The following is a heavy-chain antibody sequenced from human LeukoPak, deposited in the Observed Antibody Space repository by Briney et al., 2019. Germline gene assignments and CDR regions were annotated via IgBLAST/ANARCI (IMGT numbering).Heavy chain of an antibody. J-gene: IGHJ4*02. CDR3: AKVYYYGSGSYDIFDY. D-gene: IGHD3-10*01. V-gene: IGHV3-64*01. Sequence: PGGSLRLSCVASGFTFSSYAMHWVRQTPGKGLEYVSGINSNGGSTHYANSVKGRFTISRDNSKHTLYLQMGSLRTEDMAVYYCAKVYYYGSGSYDIFDYWGQGTLVTVSS. CDR2: INSNGGST. CDR1: GFTFSSYA.